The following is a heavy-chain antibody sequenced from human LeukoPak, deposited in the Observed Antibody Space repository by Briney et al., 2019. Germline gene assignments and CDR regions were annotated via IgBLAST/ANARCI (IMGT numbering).Heavy chain of an antibody. V-gene: IGHV1-69*13. D-gene: IGHD5-18*01. CDR1: GGTFSSYA. J-gene: IGHJ5*02. Sequence: GASVKVSCKASGGTFSSYAISWVRQAPGQGLEWMGGIIPIFGTANYAQKFQGRVTITADESTSTAYMELSSLRSEDTAVYYCAREVSVDTAMDSPGGHWFDPWGQGTLVTVSS. CDR2: IIPIFGTA. CDR3: AREVSVDTAMDSPGGHWFDP.